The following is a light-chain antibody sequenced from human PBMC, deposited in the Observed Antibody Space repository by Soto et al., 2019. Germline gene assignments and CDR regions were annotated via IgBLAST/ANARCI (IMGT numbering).Light chain of an antibody. V-gene: IGKV3-11*01. CDR3: QHYYSTPIT. J-gene: IGKJ5*01. CDR2: DAS. Sequence: EIVLTQSPATLSLSPGERATLSCRASQSVSNSLAWYQQKPGQAPRLLIYDASNRATGIPARFSGSGSGTDFTLTISSLEPEDFAVYYCQHYYSTPITFGQGTRLDIK. CDR1: QSVSNS.